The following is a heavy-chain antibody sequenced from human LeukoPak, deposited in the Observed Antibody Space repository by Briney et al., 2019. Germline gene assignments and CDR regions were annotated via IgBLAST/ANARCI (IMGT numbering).Heavy chain of an antibody. Sequence: PSETLSLTCTVSGASLSTYYWSWIRQPAGKGVEWIGRLHPSGTTNYSPSLESRVTMLVDTSKNQFSLKLTAVTAADTAVYYCARDRGQVAAFDYWGQGILVTVSS. CDR3: ARDRGQVAAFDY. V-gene: IGHV4-4*07. CDR1: GASLSTYY. J-gene: IGHJ4*02. D-gene: IGHD6-19*01. CDR2: LHPSGTT.